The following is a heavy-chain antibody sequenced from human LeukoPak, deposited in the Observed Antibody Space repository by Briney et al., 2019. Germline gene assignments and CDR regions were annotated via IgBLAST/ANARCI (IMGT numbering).Heavy chain of an antibody. J-gene: IGHJ4*02. D-gene: IGHD2-8*01. CDR2: ISYDGSNK. V-gene: IGHV3-30-3*02. Sequence: GRSLRLSCAASGFTFSSYAMHWVRQAPGKGLEWVAVISYDGSNKYYADSVKGRFTISRDNSKNTMYLQMNSLRAEDTAMYYCAKSHTNSVYYSYFDYWGQGTLVTVSS. CDR1: GFTFSSYA. CDR3: AKSHTNSVYYSYFDY.